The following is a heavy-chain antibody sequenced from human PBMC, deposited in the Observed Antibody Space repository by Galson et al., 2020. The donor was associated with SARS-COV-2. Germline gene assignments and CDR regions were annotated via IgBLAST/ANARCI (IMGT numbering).Heavy chain of an antibody. CDR3: ARVYFYDSSGYYFDY. Sequence: ETSETLSLTCAVSGAPIRSSGYSWTWIRQPPGKGLEWIGYIYQSGNTYYNPSLKSRVIISVDRSKNQFSLNLNSVTAADTAVYYCARVYFYDSSGYYFDYWGQGTLVTVSS. D-gene: IGHD3-22*01. CDR1: GAPIRSSGYS. J-gene: IGHJ4*02. V-gene: IGHV4-30-2*01. CDR2: IYQSGNT.